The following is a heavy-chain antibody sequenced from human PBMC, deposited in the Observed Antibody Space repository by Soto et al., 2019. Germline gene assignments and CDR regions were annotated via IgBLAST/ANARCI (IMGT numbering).Heavy chain of an antibody. CDR3: ARLNDILTGHDSDY. V-gene: IGHV4-39*01. CDR1: EDCRGRANYY. Sequence: WENPDLRRTVHEDCRGRANYYWGWIRQPPGKGLEWIGSIYYSGSTYYNPSLKSRVTISVDTSKNQFSLKLSSVTAADTAVYYCARLNDILTGHDSDYWGQG. J-gene: IGHJ4*02. CDR2: IYYSGST. D-gene: IGHD3-9*01.